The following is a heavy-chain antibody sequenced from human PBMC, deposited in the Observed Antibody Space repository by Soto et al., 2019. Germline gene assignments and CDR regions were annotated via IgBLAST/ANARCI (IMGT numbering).Heavy chain of an antibody. CDR2: ISSSGSTI. J-gene: IGHJ6*02. D-gene: IGHD5-18*01. V-gene: IGHV3-11*01. CDR3: AGGRVDTPMVTYHYYYGMDV. Sequence: QVQLVESGGGLVKPGGSLRLSCVASGFTFSDYYMSWIRQAPGKGLEWVSYISSSGSTIYYADSVKGRFTISRDNAKNSRYLQLNSRRAEDTAVYYCAGGRVDTPMVTYHYYYGMDVWGQGTTVTVSS. CDR1: GFTFSDYY.